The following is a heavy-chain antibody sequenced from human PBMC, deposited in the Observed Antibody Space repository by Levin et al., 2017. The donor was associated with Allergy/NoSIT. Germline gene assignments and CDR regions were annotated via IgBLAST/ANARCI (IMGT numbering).Heavy chain of an antibody. D-gene: IGHD6-19*01. V-gene: IGHV3-23*01. J-gene: IGHJ3*02. CDR1: GFTFRSYA. Sequence: PGGSLRLSCAASGFTFRSYAMSWVRQAPGKGLEWVSTISGTGGSTYYADSMKGRFTISRDNSKNTLYLQMSSLSAEDTAVYYCAKDRIRYSSASDAFDIWGQGTMVTVSS. CDR2: ISGTGGST. CDR3: AKDRIRYSSASDAFDI.